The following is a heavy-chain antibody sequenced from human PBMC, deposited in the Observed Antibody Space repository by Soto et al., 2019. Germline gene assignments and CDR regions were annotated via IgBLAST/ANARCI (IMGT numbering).Heavy chain of an antibody. CDR1: GFTFSSYS. D-gene: IGHD3-9*01. CDR3: ARDKDWAFDY. J-gene: IGHJ4*02. CDR2: IFTTGTTI. V-gene: IGHV3-48*03. Sequence: EVQLVESGGGLVQPGGSLRLSCVASGFTFSSYSMVWVRQAPGKGLEWVSYIFTTGTTIYYADSVKGRFTVARDNAKNSLFLLLNSLRAEDTAVYYCARDKDWAFDYWGQGTLVTVSS.